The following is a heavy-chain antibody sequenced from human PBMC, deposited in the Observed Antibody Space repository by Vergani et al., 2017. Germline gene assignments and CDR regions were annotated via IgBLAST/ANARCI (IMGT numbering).Heavy chain of an antibody. CDR2: INHAGSEK. D-gene: IGHD5-18*01. CDR3: VGWRGYSDGEV. J-gene: IGHJ4*02. CDR1: GFTFSSYW. Sequence: EVQLVESGGGLVQPGGSLRLSCAASGFTFSSYWMSWVRQAPGKGLEWVANINHAGSEKYYVDTVKGRFTISRDNAKNSLYLQMNSLRAEDTAVYYCVGWRGYSDGEVWGQGTLVTVSS. V-gene: IGHV3-7*01.